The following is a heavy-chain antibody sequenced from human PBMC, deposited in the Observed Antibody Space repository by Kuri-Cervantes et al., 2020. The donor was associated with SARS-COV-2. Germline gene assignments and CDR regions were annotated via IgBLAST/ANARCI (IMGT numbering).Heavy chain of an antibody. D-gene: IGHD3/OR15-3a*01. J-gene: IGHJ6*03. V-gene: IGHV4-4*07. CDR2: IYTSGST. CDR1: GGSISSYY. CDR3: ARDRFFWTTVPYYYYMDV. Sequence: ESLKISCTVSGGSISSYYWSWIRQPAGKGLEWIGRIYTSGSTNYNPSLKSRVTMSVDTSKNQFSLKLSSVTAADTAVYYCARDRFFWTTVPYYYYMDVWGKGTTVTVSS.